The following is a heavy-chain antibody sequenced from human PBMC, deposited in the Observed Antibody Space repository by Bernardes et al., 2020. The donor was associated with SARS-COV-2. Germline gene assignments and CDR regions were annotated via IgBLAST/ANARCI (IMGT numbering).Heavy chain of an antibody. CDR3: ASSPYNWNYHFDY. Sequence: SETLSLTCTVSGVSMPRSSYYWGWIRQPPGKGLEWSGTIYYSGSIYYSPSLKSRITLSVDPSRNQFSLRLKSVTAADTAMYYCASSPYNWNYHFDYWGQGTLAAVTS. J-gene: IGHJ4*02. D-gene: IGHD1-7*01. CDR2: IYYSGSI. V-gene: IGHV4-39*01. CDR1: GVSMPRSSYY.